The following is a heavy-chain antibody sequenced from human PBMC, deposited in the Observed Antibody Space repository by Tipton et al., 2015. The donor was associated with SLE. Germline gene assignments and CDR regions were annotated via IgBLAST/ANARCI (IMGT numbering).Heavy chain of an antibody. D-gene: IGHD3-16*01. CDR3: ARAIGANYFNL. J-gene: IGHJ4*02. CDR1: GASISSGTYY. CDR2: INYSGTT. Sequence: TLSLTCTVSGASISSGTYYWGWIRQPPGKGLEWIGNINYSGTTYFNPSLETRVTVSVDTSKIHFPLRLTSVTAADTAVYYCARAIGANYFNLWGQGTLVTVSS. V-gene: IGHV4-39*06.